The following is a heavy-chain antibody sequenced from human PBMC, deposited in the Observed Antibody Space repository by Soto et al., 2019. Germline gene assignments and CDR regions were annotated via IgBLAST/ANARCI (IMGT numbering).Heavy chain of an antibody. CDR1: GGTFSSYT. V-gene: IGHV1-69*08. CDR3: AREPGITVVTRLYFDH. D-gene: IGHD3-3*01. J-gene: IGHJ4*02. CDR2: IIPILGIA. Sequence: QVQLVQSGAEVKKPGSSVKVSCKASGGTFSSYTISWVRQAPGQGLEGMGRIIPILGIANYAQKFQGRVTITADKSTSTAYMELSSLSSEDTAVYYCAREPGITVVTRLYFDHWGQGTLVTVSS.